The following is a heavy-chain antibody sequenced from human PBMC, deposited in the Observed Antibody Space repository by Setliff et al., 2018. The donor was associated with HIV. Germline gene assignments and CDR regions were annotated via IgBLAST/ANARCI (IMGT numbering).Heavy chain of an antibody. J-gene: IGHJ4*02. D-gene: IGHD3-10*01. CDR3: ARQGGYNSPLMV. Sequence: LSLTCSVSGGSITSYYWNWIRQSPGKGLEWIGYIFDSGTTKYNPSVTSRVTISVDASKNQFFLQLISVTAADTAVYYCARQGGYNSPLMVWGQGKLVTVS. V-gene: IGHV4-59*08. CDR2: IFDSGTT. CDR1: GGSITSYY.